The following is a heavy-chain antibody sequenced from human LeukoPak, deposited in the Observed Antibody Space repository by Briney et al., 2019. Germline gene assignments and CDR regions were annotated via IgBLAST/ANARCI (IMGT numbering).Heavy chain of an antibody. CDR3: ARGPPLDGYSYGENWFDP. CDR1: GGTFSSYT. J-gene: IGHJ5*02. D-gene: IGHD5-18*01. Sequence: ASVKVSCKASGGTFSSYTISWVRQAPGQGLEWMGRVIPILGIANYAQKFQGRVTITADKSTSTAYMDLSSLRAEDTAVYYCARGPPLDGYSYGENWFDPWGQGTLVTVSS. V-gene: IGHV1-69*02. CDR2: VIPILGIA.